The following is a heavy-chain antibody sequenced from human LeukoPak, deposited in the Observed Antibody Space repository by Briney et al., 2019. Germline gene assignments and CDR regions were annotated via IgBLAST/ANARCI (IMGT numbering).Heavy chain of an antibody. CDR2: INPNSGGT. CDR1: GYTFTGYY. CDR3: ASSRRGILDVWWFDP. Sequence: ASVKVSCKASGYTFTGYYMRWVRQAPGQGFEWMGRINPNSGGTNYAQKFQGRVTMTRDTSISTAYMELSRLRSDDTAVYYCASSRRGILDVWWFDPWGQGTLVTVSS. D-gene: IGHD3-16*01. J-gene: IGHJ5*02. V-gene: IGHV1-2*06.